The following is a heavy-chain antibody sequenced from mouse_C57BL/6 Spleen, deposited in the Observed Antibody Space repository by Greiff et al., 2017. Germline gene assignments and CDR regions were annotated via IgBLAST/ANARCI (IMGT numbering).Heavy chain of an antibody. D-gene: IGHD2-2*01. J-gene: IGHJ4*01. Sequence: VQLQQSGAELVKPGASVKLSCTASGFNIKDYYMHWVKQRTEQGLEWIGRIVPEDGETKYAPNFQGKATITADTSSNTAYLQLSSLTSEDTAVYYCASGLRRKMDYWGQGTSVTVSS. CDR2: IVPEDGET. CDR3: ASGLRRKMDY. V-gene: IGHV14-2*01. CDR1: GFNIKDYY.